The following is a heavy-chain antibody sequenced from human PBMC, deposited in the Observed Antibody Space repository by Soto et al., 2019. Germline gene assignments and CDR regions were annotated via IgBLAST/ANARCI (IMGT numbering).Heavy chain of an antibody. Sequence: GGSLRLSCAASGFTFSSYAMSWVRQAPGKGLEWVSAISGSGGSTYYADSVKGRFTISRDNSKNTLYLQMNSLRAEDTAVYYCARQMVGSSGYFDYWGQGTLVTVSS. CDR3: ARQMVGSSGYFDY. V-gene: IGHV3-23*01. D-gene: IGHD3-22*01. CDR2: ISGSGGST. CDR1: GFTFSSYA. J-gene: IGHJ4*02.